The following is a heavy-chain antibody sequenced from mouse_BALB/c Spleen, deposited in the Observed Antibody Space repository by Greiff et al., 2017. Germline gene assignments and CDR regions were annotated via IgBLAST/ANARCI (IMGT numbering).Heavy chain of an antibody. CDR2: INPSTGYT. CDR3: ASLTSGTGDY. CDR1: GYTFTSYW. Sequence: VQLQQSGAELAKPGASVKMSCKASGYTFTSYWMHWVKQRPGQGLEWIGYINPSTGYTEYNQKFKDKATLTADKSSSTAYMQLSSLTSEDSAVYYCASLTSGTGDYWGQGTTLTVSS. J-gene: IGHJ2*01. V-gene: IGHV1-7*01. D-gene: IGHD3-3*01.